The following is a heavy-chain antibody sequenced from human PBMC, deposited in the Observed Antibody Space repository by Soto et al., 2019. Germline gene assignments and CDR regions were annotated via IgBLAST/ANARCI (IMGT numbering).Heavy chain of an antibody. CDR2: INHSGST. V-gene: IGHV4-34*01. J-gene: IGHJ6*03. CDR3: ARGAIDLNDYYYYMDV. Sequence: SETLSLTCAVYGGSFSGYYWSWIRQPPGKGLEWIGEINHSGSTNYNPSLKSRVTISVDTSKNQFSLKLSSVTAADTAVYYCARGAIDLNDYYYYMDVWGKGTTVTVSS. D-gene: IGHD2-21*01. CDR1: GGSFSGYY.